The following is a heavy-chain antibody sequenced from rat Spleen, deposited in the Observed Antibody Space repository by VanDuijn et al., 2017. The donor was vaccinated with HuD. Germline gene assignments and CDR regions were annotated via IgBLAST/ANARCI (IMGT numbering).Heavy chain of an antibody. V-gene: IGHV5-27*01. CDR3: ATDPYYSSNRYYVMDA. CDR2: ISPSGGST. J-gene: IGHJ4*01. CDR1: GFTFSNYY. D-gene: IGHD1-2*01. Sequence: EVQLVESGGGLVQPGRSLKLSCAASGFTFSNYYMAWVRQAPTKGLEWVASISPSGGSTYYPDSVKGRFTISRDNAKSTQYLQMDSLRSEDTATYYCATDPYYSSNRYYVMDAWGQGASVTVSS.